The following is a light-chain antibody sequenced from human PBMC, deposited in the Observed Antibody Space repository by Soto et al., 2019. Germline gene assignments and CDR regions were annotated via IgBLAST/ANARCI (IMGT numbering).Light chain of an antibody. CDR1: GSDIGAYNF. CDR2: GVT. CDR3: YSYAGRNMWV. V-gene: IGLV2-8*01. Sequence: QSALAQPPSASGSPGQSVTISCTGSGSDIGAYNFVSWYQQHPGKAPKLMIFGVTERPSGVPDRFSGSKSGNTASLTVSGRHADDEAVYYCYSYAGRNMWVFGGGTKLTVL. J-gene: IGLJ3*02.